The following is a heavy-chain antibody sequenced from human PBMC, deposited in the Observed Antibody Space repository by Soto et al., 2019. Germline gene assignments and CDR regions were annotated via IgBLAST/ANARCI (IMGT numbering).Heavy chain of an antibody. CDR2: IYHSGST. Sequence: PSETLSLTCAVSGGSISSSNWWSWVRQPPGKGLEWIGEIYHSGSTNYNPSLKSRVTISVDKSKNQFSLKLSSVTAADTAVYYCARRGPYSGSYVSWFDPWGQGTLVTVSS. D-gene: IGHD1-26*01. CDR3: ARRGPYSGSYVSWFDP. J-gene: IGHJ5*02. CDR1: GGSISSSNW. V-gene: IGHV4-4*02.